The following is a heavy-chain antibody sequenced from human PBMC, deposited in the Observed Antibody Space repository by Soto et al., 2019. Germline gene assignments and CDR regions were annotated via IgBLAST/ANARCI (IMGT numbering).Heavy chain of an antibody. D-gene: IGHD5-12*01. CDR2: LNPNTDKT. J-gene: IGHJ3*02. CDR3: ARGIKGLPPSAFDI. V-gene: IGHV1-8*01. Sequence: ASVKVSCKASGYTFSNYDINWVRQSTGQGPEWMGWLNPNTDKTGSAQKFQGRVTMTRNTSLSTAYLELSGLRSDDAAVYYCARGIKGLPPSAFDIWGQGTRVTVSS. CDR1: GYTFSNYD.